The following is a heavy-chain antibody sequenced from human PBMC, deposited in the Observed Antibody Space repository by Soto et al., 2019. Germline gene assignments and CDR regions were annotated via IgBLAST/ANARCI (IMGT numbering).Heavy chain of an antibody. CDR3: AKNLPRTGRFDY. J-gene: IGHJ4*02. CDR2: IYYGGKT. Sequence: QLQLHESGPGLVKPSETLSLTCSLSGASITSTTYFWAWIRQPPGKGLEWVGSIYYGGKTHYNQSLKSRTTISVDRSRNQFSLQVSSVTAADTAVYYCAKNLPRTGRFDYWGQGTVVTVSS. CDR1: GASITSTTYF. V-gene: IGHV4-39*01.